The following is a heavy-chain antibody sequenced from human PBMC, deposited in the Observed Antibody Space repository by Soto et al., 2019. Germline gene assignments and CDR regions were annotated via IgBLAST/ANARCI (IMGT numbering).Heavy chain of an antibody. V-gene: IGHV1-18*01. CDR3: AQDGVDPTATVTGGY. J-gene: IGHJ4*02. CDR1: GYTFTNYG. CDR2: INTYNGNT. D-gene: IGHD4-4*01. Sequence: QVHLVQSGPEVKKPGASVRVSCRASGYTFTNYGIGWVRQAPGQGLEWMGWINTYNGNTNYAQKFRGRLTMTTDTSTTTAYMELRSLKSDDTAMYYCAQDGVDPTATVTGGYWGQGTLVTVSS.